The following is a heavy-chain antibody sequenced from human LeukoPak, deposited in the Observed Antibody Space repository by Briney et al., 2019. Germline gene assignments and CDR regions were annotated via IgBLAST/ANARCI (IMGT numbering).Heavy chain of an antibody. CDR1: GGSFSGYY. V-gene: IGHV4-34*01. D-gene: IGHD3-10*01. Sequence: SETLSLTCAVYGGSFSGYYWSWIRQPPGMGLEWIGEINHSGSTNYNPSLKSRVTISVDTSKNQFSLKLSSVTAADTAVYYCASGGVLTYYYGSGSVDYWGQGTLVTVSS. CDR2: INHSGST. CDR3: ASGGVLTYYYGSGSVDY. J-gene: IGHJ4*02.